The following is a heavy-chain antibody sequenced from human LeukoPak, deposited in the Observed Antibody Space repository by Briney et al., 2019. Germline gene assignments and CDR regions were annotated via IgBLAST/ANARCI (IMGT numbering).Heavy chain of an antibody. D-gene: IGHD5-12*01. J-gene: IGHJ5*02. CDR1: GYTFTGYY. CDR2: INPNSGGT. V-gene: IGHV1-2*02. CDR3: ARVATIPLINWFDP. Sequence: ASVKVSCKASGYTFTGYYMHWVRQAPGQGLEWMGWINPNSGGTNYAQKFQGRVTMTRDTSISTAYMELSRLRSDDTAVYYRARVATIPLINWFDPWGQGTLVTVSS.